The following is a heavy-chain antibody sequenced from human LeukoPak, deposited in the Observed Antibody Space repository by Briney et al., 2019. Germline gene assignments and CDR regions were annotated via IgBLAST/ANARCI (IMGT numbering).Heavy chain of an antibody. CDR1: GFTFSSYS. CDR2: ISSSSSTI. CDR3: ARCTYESSGYFPSYFDY. D-gene: IGHD3-22*01. J-gene: IGHJ4*02. Sequence: GGSLRLSCAASGFTFSSYSMNWVRQAPGKGLEWVSYISSSSSTIYYADSVKGRFTISRDNAKNSLYLQMNSLRAEDTAVYYCARCTYESSGYFPSYFDYWGQGTLVTVSS. V-gene: IGHV3-48*01.